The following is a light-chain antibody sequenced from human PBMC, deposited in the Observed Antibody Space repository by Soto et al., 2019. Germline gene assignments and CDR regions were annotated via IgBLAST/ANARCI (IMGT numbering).Light chain of an antibody. CDR1: QSVSIY. Sequence: EIVLTQSPATLSLSPGERATLSCRASQSVSIYLAWYQQKPGQAPRLLIYDASNRATGIPARFSGSGSGTDFTLTISSLEPEDFAVDYCQQRTNWPITVGQGTRLEIK. CDR2: DAS. V-gene: IGKV3-11*01. CDR3: QQRTNWPIT. J-gene: IGKJ5*01.